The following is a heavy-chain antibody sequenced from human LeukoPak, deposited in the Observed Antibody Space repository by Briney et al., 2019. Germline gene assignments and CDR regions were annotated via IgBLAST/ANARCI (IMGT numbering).Heavy chain of an antibody. V-gene: IGHV3-53*01. CDR1: GFTVCRNY. J-gene: IGHJ4*02. Sequence: GGSLRLSCAASGFTVCRNYMSWVGQAPGQGLEWVSVIYSGGSTYYADSVKGRFTISRDNSKNTLYLQMNSLRAEDTAVYYCARIYGSGSYFHFGYWGQGTLVTLSS. CDR3: ARIYGSGSYFHFGY. CDR2: IYSGGST. D-gene: IGHD3-10*01.